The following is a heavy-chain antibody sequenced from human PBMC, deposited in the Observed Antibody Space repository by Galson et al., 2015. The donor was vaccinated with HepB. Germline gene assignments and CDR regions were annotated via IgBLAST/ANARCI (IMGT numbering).Heavy chain of an antibody. J-gene: IGHJ4*02. CDR2: IYTGGDT. CDR3: ATSTKWSGYFDY. CDR1: GFTVRSNY. Sequence: SLRLSCAASGFTVRSNYMTWVRRAPGKGLECVSVIYTGGDTRCADSVTGRFTISRDNSKNTVYLQMNSLRGEDTAVYYCATSTKWSGYFDYWGRGTLVTVSS. D-gene: IGHD2-15*01. V-gene: IGHV3-53*01.